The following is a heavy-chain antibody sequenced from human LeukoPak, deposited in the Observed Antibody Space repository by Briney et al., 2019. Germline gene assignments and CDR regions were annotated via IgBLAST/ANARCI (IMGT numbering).Heavy chain of an antibody. CDR2: IYTNGWT. Sequence: SQTLSLTCTISGGSINDDFYYWARIRQPAGKRLEWIGRIYTNGWTDYNPSLKSRVTISVDTSKNQFSLKLSFVTAEDTAFYYCATGSGWNSFDPWGQGTLVTVSS. J-gene: IGHJ5*02. CDR3: ATGSGWNSFDP. V-gene: IGHV4-61*02. CDR1: GGSINDDFYY. D-gene: IGHD6-19*01.